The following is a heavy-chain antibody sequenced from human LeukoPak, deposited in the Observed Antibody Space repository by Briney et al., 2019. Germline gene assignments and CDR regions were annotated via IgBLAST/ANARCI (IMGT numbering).Heavy chain of an antibody. CDR1: GGSISSSNW. Sequence: NPSETLSLTCAVSGGSISSSNWWSWVRQPPGKGLEWIGYIYYSGSTNYNPSLESRVTISVDTSKNQFSLRLSSVTAADTAVYYCARGPLEIFGVVTSWGQGTLVTVSS. CDR3: ARGPLEIFGVVTS. J-gene: IGHJ5*02. D-gene: IGHD3-3*01. V-gene: IGHV4-4*02. CDR2: IYYSGST.